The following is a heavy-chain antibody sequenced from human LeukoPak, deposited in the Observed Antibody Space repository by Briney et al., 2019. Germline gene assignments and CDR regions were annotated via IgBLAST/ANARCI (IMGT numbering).Heavy chain of an antibody. Sequence: GGSLRLSCTASGFTFSNHWMSWVRQAPGKGLEWVANIKQDGSEKYYVDSVKGRFTISRDNAKNSLYLQMNSLRAEDTAVYYCARDAGGYYPDYWGQGTLVTVSS. D-gene: IGHD3-22*01. CDR2: IKQDGSEK. J-gene: IGHJ4*02. V-gene: IGHV3-7*01. CDR1: GFTFSNHW. CDR3: ARDAGGYYPDY.